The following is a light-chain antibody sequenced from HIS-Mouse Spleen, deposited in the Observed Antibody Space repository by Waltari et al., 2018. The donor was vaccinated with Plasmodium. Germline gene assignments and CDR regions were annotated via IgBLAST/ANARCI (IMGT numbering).Light chain of an antibody. Sequence: QSVLTQPPSASGTPGQRVTISCSGSISSIGSNTVNWYQQLPGTAPKLLIYSNNQLPSGVPDRFSGSNAGTSASLAISGLQSEDEADYYCAAWDDSLNGVVFAGGTKLTVL. CDR1: ISSIGSNT. CDR2: SNN. V-gene: IGLV1-44*01. CDR3: AAWDDSLNGVV. J-gene: IGLJ2*01.